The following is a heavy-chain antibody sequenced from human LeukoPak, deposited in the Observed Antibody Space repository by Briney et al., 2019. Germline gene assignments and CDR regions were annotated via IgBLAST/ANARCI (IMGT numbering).Heavy chain of an antibody. CDR2: ISYDGSNK. D-gene: IGHD3-9*01. V-gene: IGHV3-30*18. CDR1: GFTFSSYG. Sequence: GGSLRLSCAASGFTFSSYGMHWVRQAPGKGLEWVAVISYDGSNKYYADSVKGRFTISRDNSKNTLYLQMNSLRAEDTAVYYCAKGGDYDILTGPDAFDIWGQGTMVTVSS. CDR3: AKGGDYDILTGPDAFDI. J-gene: IGHJ3*02.